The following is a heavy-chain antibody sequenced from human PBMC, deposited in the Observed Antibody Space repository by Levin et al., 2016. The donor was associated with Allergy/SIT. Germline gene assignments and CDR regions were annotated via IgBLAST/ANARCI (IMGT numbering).Heavy chain of an antibody. D-gene: IGHD2-2*01. CDR3: ASNPPHCSSTSCYRTHDY. CDR1: GGSISSYY. CDR2: INHSGST. V-gene: IGHV4-34*01. Sequence: SETLSLTCTVSGGSISSYYWSWIRQPPGKGLEWIGEINHSGSTNYNPSLKSRVTISVDTSKNQFSLKLSSVTAADTAVYYCASNPPHCSSTSCYRTHDYWGQGTLVTVSS. J-gene: IGHJ4*02.